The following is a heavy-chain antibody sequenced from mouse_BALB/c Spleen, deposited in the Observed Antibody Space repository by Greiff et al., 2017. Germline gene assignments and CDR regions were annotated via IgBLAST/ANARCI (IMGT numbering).Heavy chain of an antibody. CDR2: IVPANGNT. CDR3: ARSGPFYGRDYYAMDY. Sequence: VQLQQSGAELVKPGASVKLSCTASGFNIKDSYMHWVKQRPEQGLEWIGRIVPANGNTKYDPKFQGKATITADTSSNTAYLQLSSLTSEDTAVYYCARSGPFYGRDYYAMDYWGQGTPVTVSA. D-gene: IGHD2-1*01. V-gene: IGHV14-3*02. CDR1: GFNIKDSY. J-gene: IGHJ4*01.